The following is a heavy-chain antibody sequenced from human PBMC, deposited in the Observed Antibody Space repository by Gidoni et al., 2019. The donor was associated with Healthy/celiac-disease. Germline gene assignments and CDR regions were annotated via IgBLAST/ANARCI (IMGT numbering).Heavy chain of an antibody. J-gene: IGHJ6*02. CDR3: ARGSQDYYYYYGMDV. V-gene: IGHV3-21*01. CDR1: GFTFSSYS. Sequence: EVQLVESGGGLVKPGGSLRLSCAASGFTFSSYSMNWVRQAPGKGLEWVSSISSSSSYIYYADSVKGRFTISRDNAKNSLYLQMNSLRAEDTAVYYCARGSQDYYYYYGMDVWGQGTTVTVSS. CDR2: ISSSSSYI.